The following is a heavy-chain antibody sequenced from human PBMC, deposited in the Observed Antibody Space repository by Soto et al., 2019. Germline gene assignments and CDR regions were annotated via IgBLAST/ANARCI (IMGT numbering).Heavy chain of an antibody. CDR3: ARDLSPVDY. CDR1: GYRFTIYG. V-gene: IGHV1-18*01. Sequence: GASVKVSCKASGYRFTIYGISWVRQAPGQGLAWMGWISAYNGNTNYAQKLQGRVTMTTDTSTSTAYMELRSLRSDDTAAYYCARDLSPVDYWGQGTLVTVSS. CDR2: ISAYNGNT. J-gene: IGHJ4*02.